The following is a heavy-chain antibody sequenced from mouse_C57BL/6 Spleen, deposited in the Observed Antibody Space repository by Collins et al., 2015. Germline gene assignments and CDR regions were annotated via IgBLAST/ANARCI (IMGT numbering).Heavy chain of an antibody. D-gene: IGHD1-1*01. CDR3: ATFYGSSSYYFDY. CDR2: INPSNGRT. CDR1: GYTFTSYW. V-gene: IGHV1S81*02. J-gene: IGHJ2*01. Sequence: QVQLQQPGAELVKPGASVKLSCKASGYTFTSYWMHWVKQRPGQGLEWIGEINPSNGRTNYNEKFKSKATLTVDKSSSTAYMQLSSLTSEDSAVYYCATFYGSSSYYFDYWGQGTTLTVSS.